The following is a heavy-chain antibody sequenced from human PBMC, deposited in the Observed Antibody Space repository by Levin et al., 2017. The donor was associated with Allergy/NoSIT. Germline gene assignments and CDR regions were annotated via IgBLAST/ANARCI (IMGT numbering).Heavy chain of an antibody. J-gene: IGHJ3*02. CDR2: ISPYNGDT. V-gene: IGHV1-18*01. CDR1: GYTFTFYG. Sequence: ASVKVSCKASGYTFTFYGISWVRQAPGQGLEWMGWISPYNGDTNYAQKLQGRVTMTTDTSTSTAYIELRSLRSDDTAVYYCAREMAETAADTFDIWGQGTMVTVSS. D-gene: IGHD2-8*01. CDR3: AREMAETAADTFDI.